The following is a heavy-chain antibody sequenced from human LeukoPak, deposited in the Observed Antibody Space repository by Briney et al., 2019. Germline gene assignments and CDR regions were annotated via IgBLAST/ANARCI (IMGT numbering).Heavy chain of an antibody. Sequence: PSETLSLTCTVSGGSISSSSYSWGWIRQPPGKGLEWIGHIYTSGSTNYNPSLKSRVTMSVDTSKNQFSLKLNSVTAADTAVYFCALNFDYWGQGTLVTVSS. CDR2: IYTSGST. J-gene: IGHJ4*02. CDR1: GGSISSSSYS. V-gene: IGHV4-39*01. CDR3: ALNFDY.